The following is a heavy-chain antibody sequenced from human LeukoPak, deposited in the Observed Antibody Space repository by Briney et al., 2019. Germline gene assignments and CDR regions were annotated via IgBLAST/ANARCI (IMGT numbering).Heavy chain of an antibody. V-gene: IGHV1-2*02. J-gene: IGHJ4*02. CDR2: INPNSGGT. CDR1: GYTFTGYY. D-gene: IGHD3-10*01. Sequence: ASVKVSCKASGYTFTGYYMHWLRQAPGQGLAWMGWINPNSGGTNYAQKFQGRVTMTRDTSISTAYMELSRLRSDDTAVYYCARDRTVLWFGEFYWGQGTLVTVSS. CDR3: ARDRTVLWFGEFY.